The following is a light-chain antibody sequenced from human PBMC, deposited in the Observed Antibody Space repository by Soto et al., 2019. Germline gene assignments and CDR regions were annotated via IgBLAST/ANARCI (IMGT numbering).Light chain of an antibody. CDR2: DAS. CDR1: QRVSNSY. Sequence: EIVLTQSPGTLSLSPGDRATLSCRASQRVSNSYLAWYQQKPGQAPRLLIYDASTRAAGVPDRVTGGGSGTDFTLTISALEPEDFALYFCQQYERPPFALGQGTRLEI. J-gene: IGKJ2*01. CDR3: QQYERPPFA. V-gene: IGKV3-20*01.